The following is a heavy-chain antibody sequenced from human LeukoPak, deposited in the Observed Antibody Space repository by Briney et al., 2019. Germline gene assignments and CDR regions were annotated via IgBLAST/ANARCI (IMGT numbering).Heavy chain of an antibody. Sequence: ASVKVSCKASGGTFSSYAISWVRQAPGQGLEWMGGIIPIFGTANYAQKFQGRVTITTDESTSTAYMELSSLRSEDTAVYYCARGKGVRSSGYPTAAPNYYFDYWGQGTLVTVSS. D-gene: IGHD3-22*01. CDR3: ARGKGVRSSGYPTAAPNYYFDY. CDR2: IIPIFGTA. V-gene: IGHV1-69*05. CDR1: GGTFSSYA. J-gene: IGHJ4*02.